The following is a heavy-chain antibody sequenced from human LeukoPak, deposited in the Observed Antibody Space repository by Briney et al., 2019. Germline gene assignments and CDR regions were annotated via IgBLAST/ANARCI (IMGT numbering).Heavy chain of an antibody. CDR2: ISVYNGNT. Sequence: ASVKVSCKTSGYTFTSYGVSWVRQAPGQGLEWMGWISVYNGNTIYAEKLQGRVTMTTDTSTSTAYMELRSLRSDDTAVYYCARDGRELLKGFDYWGQGTLVTVSS. D-gene: IGHD1-26*01. CDR3: ARDGRELLKGFDY. CDR1: GYTFTSYG. J-gene: IGHJ4*02. V-gene: IGHV1-18*01.